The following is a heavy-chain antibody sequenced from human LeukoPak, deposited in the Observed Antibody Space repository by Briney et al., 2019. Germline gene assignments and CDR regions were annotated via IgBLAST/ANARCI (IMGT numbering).Heavy chain of an antibody. CDR2: ITANTDST. J-gene: IGHJ4*02. CDR3: AKGGGSGNNGYVQY. Sequence: QPGASLRLSCAASGFTFSSNAVSWVRQAPGKGLDWVSFITANTDSTYYADSVKGRFTISRDNSRNTLYLQMNSLTAEDTAVYYCAKGGGSGNNGYVQYWGQGTLVTVSS. D-gene: IGHD2-8*01. CDR1: GFTFSSNA. V-gene: IGHV3-23*01.